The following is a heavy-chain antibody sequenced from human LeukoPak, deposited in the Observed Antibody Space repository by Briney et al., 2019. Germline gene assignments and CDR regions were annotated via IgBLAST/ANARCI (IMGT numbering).Heavy chain of an antibody. V-gene: IGHV3-7*01. CDR1: GFSFSDHW. CDR2: IKHDGSGK. CDR3: AKWGWRQSEYED. J-gene: IGHJ4*02. Sequence: PGGSLRLSCEASGFSFSDHWMGWVRQAPGRRLECVANIKHDGSGKEYVDSVKGRFTISRDNAKNSVYLEMSSLRAEDTAVYYCAKWGWRQSEYEDWGQGTLVTVSS. D-gene: IGHD2/OR15-2a*01.